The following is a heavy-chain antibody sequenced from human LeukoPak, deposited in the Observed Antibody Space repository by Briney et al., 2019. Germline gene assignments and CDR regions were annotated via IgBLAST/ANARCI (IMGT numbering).Heavy chain of an antibody. J-gene: IGHJ5*02. D-gene: IGHD3-10*01. Sequence: PSETLSLTCTVSRGSITTYYWNWIRQPAGKGLEWIGNVYHSGSTTYNQSLKSRVSMSVDMSKNQFTLNLRSVTAADTATYYCATDRQEGGSGSYWFDPWGQGTQVTVSS. CDR3: ATDRQEGGSGSYWFDP. CDR1: RGSITTYY. V-gene: IGHV4-59*01. CDR2: VYHSGST.